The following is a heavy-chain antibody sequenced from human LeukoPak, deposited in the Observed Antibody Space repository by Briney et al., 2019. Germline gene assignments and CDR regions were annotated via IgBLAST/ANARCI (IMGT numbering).Heavy chain of an antibody. CDR2: IYHSGST. Sequence: PSETLSLTCAVSGGSISSSNWWSWVRQPPGKGLEWIGEIYHSGSTNYNPSLKSRVTISVDTSKKQFSLKLSSVTAADTAVYYCARRTSSSGAFDYWGQGTLVTVSS. J-gene: IGHJ4*02. CDR1: GGSISSSNW. D-gene: IGHD6-6*01. V-gene: IGHV4-4*02. CDR3: ARRTSSSGAFDY.